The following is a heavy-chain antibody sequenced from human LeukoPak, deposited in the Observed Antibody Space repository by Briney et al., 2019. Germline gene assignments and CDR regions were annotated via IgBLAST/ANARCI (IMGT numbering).Heavy chain of an antibody. D-gene: IGHD3-9*01. CDR2: INANSGDT. J-gene: IGHJ6*04. V-gene: IGHV1-2*02. Sequence: ASVKVSCNASGYTFTGYYLHWVRQAPGQGLEWVGWINANSGDTNYAQKFQGGVTMTRDTSISTAYMELSRLTSDDTAVYYCARNKGVKYYDNLTGKMDVWGKGTTVTVSS. CDR3: ARNKGVKYYDNLTGKMDV. CDR1: GYTFTGYY.